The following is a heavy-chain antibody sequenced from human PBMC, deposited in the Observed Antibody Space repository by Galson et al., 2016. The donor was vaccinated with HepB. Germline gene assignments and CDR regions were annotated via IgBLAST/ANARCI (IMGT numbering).Heavy chain of an antibody. V-gene: IGHV1-69*13. CDR3: ARDNSAMVSPYYYGMDV. CDR2: IIPIFGTT. Sequence: SVKVSCKVSGGSFSSYPLSWVRQAPGQGPEWMGGIIPIFGTTTYSQKFQGRLTITADESTRTAYMELSSLRSDDTAIFYCARDNSAMVSPYYYGMDVWGQGTTVTVSS. CDR1: GGSFSSYP. J-gene: IGHJ6*02. D-gene: IGHD2-8*01.